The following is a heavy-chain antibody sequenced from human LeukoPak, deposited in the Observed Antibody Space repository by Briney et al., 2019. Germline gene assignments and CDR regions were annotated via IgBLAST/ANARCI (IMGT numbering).Heavy chain of an antibody. V-gene: IGHV4-34*01. CDR3: ARSSGWLDDY. J-gene: IGHJ4*02. CDR1: GGSFSGYY. D-gene: IGHD6-19*01. Sequence: SETLSLTCAVYGGSFSGYYWSWIRQPPGKGLEWIGEINHSGSTNYNPSLKSRVTISVDTSKNQFSLKLSSVTAADTAVCYCARSSGWLDDYWGQGTLVTVSS. CDR2: INHSGST.